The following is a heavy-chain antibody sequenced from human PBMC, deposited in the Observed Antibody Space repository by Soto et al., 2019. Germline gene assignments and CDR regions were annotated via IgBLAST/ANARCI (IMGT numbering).Heavy chain of an antibody. CDR1: GCTFTTYG. D-gene: IGHD4-17*01. J-gene: IGHJ4*02. CDR3: ARGRYGDY. V-gene: IGHV1-18*01. Sequence: QVQLVQTRAKVKKPGASVKVSCKASGCTFTTYGISWVRQAPGQGLEWVGWISAYSGNTKYAQKLQGRVTVTTDTSTSTAYMEVRSLRSDDTAVYYCARGRYGDYWGQGTLVTTSS. CDR2: ISAYSGNT.